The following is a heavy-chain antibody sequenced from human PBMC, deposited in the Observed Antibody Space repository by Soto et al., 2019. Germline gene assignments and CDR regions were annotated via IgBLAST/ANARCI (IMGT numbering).Heavy chain of an antibody. CDR3: ARSLYSGSYTNWFDP. D-gene: IGHD1-26*01. J-gene: IGHJ5*02. Sequence: SETLSLTCTVSGGSISSYYWSWIRQPPGRGLEYIGYIYYSGSTNYNPSLKSRVTISVDTSKKQFSLKLSSVTAADTAVYYCARSLYSGSYTNWFDPWGQGTLVTVSS. CDR2: IYYSGST. V-gene: IGHV4-59*01. CDR1: GGSISSYY.